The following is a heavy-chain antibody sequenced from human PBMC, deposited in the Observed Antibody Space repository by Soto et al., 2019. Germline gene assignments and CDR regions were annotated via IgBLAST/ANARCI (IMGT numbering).Heavy chain of an antibody. CDR1: GGSISSYY. CDR3: ARDRGGITYYDILTGYQNWFDP. D-gene: IGHD3-9*01. J-gene: IGHJ5*02. Sequence: WETLSLTCTVSGGSISSYYWSWIRQPPVKVLEWIGNIYYSGSTNYNPSLKSRVTISVDTSKNQFSLKLSSVTAADTAVYYCARDRGGITYYDILTGYQNWFDPWGQGTLVTVSS. CDR2: IYYSGST. V-gene: IGHV4-59*01.